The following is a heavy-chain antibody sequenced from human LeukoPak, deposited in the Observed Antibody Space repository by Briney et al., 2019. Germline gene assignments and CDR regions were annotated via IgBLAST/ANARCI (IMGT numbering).Heavy chain of an antibody. J-gene: IGHJ5*02. CDR3: ARERDVVTTRWFDP. Sequence: SETLSLTCTVSGGSISSYYWSWIRQPAGKGLEWIGRIYTSGSTNYNPSLKSRVTMSVDTSKNQFSLKLSSVTAADTAVYYCARERDVVTTRWFDPWGQGTLVTVSS. CDR2: IYTSGST. CDR1: GGSISSYY. D-gene: IGHD2-21*02. V-gene: IGHV4-4*07.